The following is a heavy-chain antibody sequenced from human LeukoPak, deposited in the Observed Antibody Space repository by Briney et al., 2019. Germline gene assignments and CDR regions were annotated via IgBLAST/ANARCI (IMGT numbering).Heavy chain of an antibody. D-gene: IGHD6-19*01. J-gene: IGHJ6*03. CDR2: IRFDGCNK. CDR1: GFTFSSYG. Sequence: GGSLRLSCAASGFTFSSYGMHWVRQAPGKGLEWVAFIRFDGCNKYYADSVKGRFTISRDNPKNTLYLQMNSLRAEDTAVYFCAKDSEIAVADSLGHYYYYMDVWGKGTTVTISS. V-gene: IGHV3-30*02. CDR3: AKDSEIAVADSLGHYYYYMDV.